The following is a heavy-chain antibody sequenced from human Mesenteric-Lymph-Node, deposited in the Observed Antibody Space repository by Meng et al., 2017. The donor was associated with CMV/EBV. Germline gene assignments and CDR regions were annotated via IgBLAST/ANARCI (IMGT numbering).Heavy chain of an antibody. CDR1: GGSISSSSYY. V-gene: IGHV4-39*07. J-gene: IGHJ6*02. D-gene: IGHD3-22*01. CDR3: VRDLETYDSDGAYYYYGMDV. CDR2: IYYIGST. Sequence: SETLSLTCTVSGGSISSSSYYWGWIRQPPGKGLEWIGTIYYIGSTDYSPSLKSGVTISLDTSKNQFSLKLFSVTAADTAVYYCVRDLETYDSDGAYYYYGMDVWGPGTTVTVSS.